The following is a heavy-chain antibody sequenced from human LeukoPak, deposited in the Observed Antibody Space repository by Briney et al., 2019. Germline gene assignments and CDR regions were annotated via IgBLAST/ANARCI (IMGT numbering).Heavy chain of an antibody. Sequence: SETLSLTCAVYGGSFSGYYWSWIRQPPGKGLEWIGEINHRGSTNYNPSLKSRVTISVDTSKNQFSLKLSSVTAADTAVYYCARAGCGGDCYSVIFSYFDYWGQGTLVTVSS. D-gene: IGHD2-21*02. CDR3: ARAGCGGDCYSVIFSYFDY. CDR1: GGSFSGYY. V-gene: IGHV4-34*01. CDR2: INHRGST. J-gene: IGHJ4*02.